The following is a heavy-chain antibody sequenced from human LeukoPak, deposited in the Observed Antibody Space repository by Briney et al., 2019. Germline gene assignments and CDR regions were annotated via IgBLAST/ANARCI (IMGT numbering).Heavy chain of an antibody. V-gene: IGHV3-21*01. CDR3: ASVLDYYYDSSGLMDY. D-gene: IGHD3-22*01. Sequence: PGGSLRLSCAASGFTFSSYSMNWVRQAPGKGLEWVSSISSSSSYIYYADSVKGRFTISRDNAKNSLYLQMNSLRAEDTAVYYCASVLDYYYDSSGLMDYWGQGTLVTVSS. CDR1: GFTFSSYS. J-gene: IGHJ4*02. CDR2: ISSSSSYI.